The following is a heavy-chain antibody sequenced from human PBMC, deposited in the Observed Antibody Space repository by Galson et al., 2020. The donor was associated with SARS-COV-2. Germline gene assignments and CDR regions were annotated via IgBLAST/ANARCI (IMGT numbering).Heavy chain of an antibody. V-gene: IGHV3-66*01. CDR1: GFTVSSNY. Sequence: GESLKISCAASGFTVSSNYMSWVRQAPGKGLEWVSVIYSGGSTYYADSVKGRFTISRDNSKNTLYLQMNSLRAEDTAVYYCARDPAGSSWYYYYGMDVWGQGTTVTVSS. CDR2: IYSGGST. J-gene: IGHJ6*02. D-gene: IGHD6-13*01. CDR3: ARDPAGSSWYYYYGMDV.